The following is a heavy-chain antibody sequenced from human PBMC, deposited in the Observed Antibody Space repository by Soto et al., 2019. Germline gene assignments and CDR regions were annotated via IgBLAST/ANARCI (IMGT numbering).Heavy chain of an antibody. V-gene: IGHV1-18*01. J-gene: IGHJ5*02. CDR1: GYTFTSYG. CDR3: ARDTLPSLVAPPYWFDP. CDR2: ISAYNGNT. D-gene: IGHD3-16*01. Sequence: GASVKVSCKASGYTFTSYGISWVRQAPGQGLEWMGWISAYNGNTNYAQKLQGRVTLTTDTSTSTAYMELRSLRSDDTAVYYCARDTLPSLVAPPYWFDPWGQGTLVTVSS.